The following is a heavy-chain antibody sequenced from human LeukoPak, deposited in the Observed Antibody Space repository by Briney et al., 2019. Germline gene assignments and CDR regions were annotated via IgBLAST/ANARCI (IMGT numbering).Heavy chain of an antibody. V-gene: IGHV3-9*03. Sequence: GRSLRLSCAASGFTFDDYAMHWVRQAPGKGLEGVSGISWNSGSIGYADSVKGRFTISRDNDKNSLYLQMNSLRAEDMALYYCAKGKWFGELLYEDAFDIWGQGTMVTVSS. D-gene: IGHD3-10*01. CDR3: AKGKWFGELLYEDAFDI. CDR1: GFTFDDYA. J-gene: IGHJ3*02. CDR2: ISWNSGSI.